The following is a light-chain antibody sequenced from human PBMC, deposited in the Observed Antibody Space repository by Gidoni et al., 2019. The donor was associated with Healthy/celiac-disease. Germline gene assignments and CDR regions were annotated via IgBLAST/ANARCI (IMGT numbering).Light chain of an antibody. CDR1: NIGSKS. J-gene: IGLJ2*01. V-gene: IGLV3-21*02. CDR2: EDS. Sequence: SYVLTQPPSVSVAPVHTARITCGGNNIGSKSVHWYQPQPGQAPVLVVYEDSDRPSGTPERFSGSNSGNTATLTISRVEAGDEADYYCQVWDSSSDHPVVFGGGTKLTVL. CDR3: QVWDSSSDHPVV.